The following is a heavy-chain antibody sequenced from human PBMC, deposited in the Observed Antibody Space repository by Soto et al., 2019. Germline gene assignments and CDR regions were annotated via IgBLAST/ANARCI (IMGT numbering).Heavy chain of an antibody. V-gene: IGHV1-2*02. CDR1: GYTFNSYY. J-gene: IGHJ4*02. Sequence: QVQLVQSGAEVKKPGASVKVSCKASGYTFNSYYIHWVRQAPGQGLEWMGWINPNSDVTGYAQSFQGRVTMTRDMSMTTGYMDLTRLRSDDTAVYYCGGVGLNRNYAFDFWGQGTLITVSS. CDR3: GGVGLNRNYAFDF. D-gene: IGHD3-16*01. CDR2: INPNSDVT.